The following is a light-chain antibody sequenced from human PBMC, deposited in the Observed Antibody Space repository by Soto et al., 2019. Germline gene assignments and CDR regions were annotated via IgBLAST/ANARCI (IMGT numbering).Light chain of an antibody. Sequence: QVPLSPSSVSASVGDGVTITCQTSKDISTSVAWYQQKPGKAPSLLIYSASALHRGVPSRFSGSGSGADFTLTVSSLQPEDSATYYCQQADSFPWTFGQGTKVDIK. CDR1: KDISTS. J-gene: IGKJ1*01. V-gene: IGKV1D-12*01. CDR2: SAS. CDR3: QQADSFPWT.